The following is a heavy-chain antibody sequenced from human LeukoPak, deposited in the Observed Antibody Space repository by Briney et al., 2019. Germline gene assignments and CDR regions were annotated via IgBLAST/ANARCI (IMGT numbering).Heavy chain of an antibody. CDR1: GYTFTSYG. V-gene: IGHV1-18*01. D-gene: IGHD3-22*01. Sequence: SVKVSCKASGYTFTSYGISWVRQAPGQGLEWMGWISAYNGNTNYAQKLQGRVTMTTDTSTSTAYMELRSLRSDDTAVYYCARDWYYDSSCVSSGFEYFQHWGQGTLVTVSS. CDR2: ISAYNGNT. J-gene: IGHJ1*01. CDR3: ARDWYYDSSCVSSGFEYFQH.